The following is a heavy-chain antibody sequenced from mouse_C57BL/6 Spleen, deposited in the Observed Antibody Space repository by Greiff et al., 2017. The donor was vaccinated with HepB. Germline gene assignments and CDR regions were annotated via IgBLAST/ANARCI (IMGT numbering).Heavy chain of an antibody. D-gene: IGHD2-3*01. CDR2: IDPETGGT. CDR3: TGGYYTAWFAY. J-gene: IGHJ3*01. V-gene: IGHV1-15*01. CDR1: GYTFTDYE. Sequence: QVQLQQSGAELVRPGASVTLSCKASGYTFTDYEMHWVKQTPVHGLEWIGAIDPETGGTAYNQKFKGKAILTADKSSSTAYMELRSLTSEDSAVYYCTGGYYTAWFAYWGQGTLVTVSA.